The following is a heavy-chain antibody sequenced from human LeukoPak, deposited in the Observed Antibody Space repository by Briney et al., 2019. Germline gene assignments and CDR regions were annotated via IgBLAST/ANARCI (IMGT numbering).Heavy chain of an antibody. D-gene: IGHD5-24*01. CDR3: AAAPIEMQQRGFDY. CDR1: GFTFTNSA. V-gene: IGHV1-58*02. J-gene: IGHJ4*02. Sequence: SVKVSCKASGFTFTNSAMQWVRQARGQRLEWIGWIVVASGNTKYAQKFQERVTITRDMSTSTAYVELSSLRPEDTAVYYCAAAPIEMQQRGFDYWGQGTLVTVSS. CDR2: IVVASGNT.